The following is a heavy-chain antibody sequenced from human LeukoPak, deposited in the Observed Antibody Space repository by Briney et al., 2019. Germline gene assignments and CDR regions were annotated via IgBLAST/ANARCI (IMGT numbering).Heavy chain of an antibody. CDR2: INHSGGT. D-gene: IGHD1-26*01. V-gene: IGHV4-34*01. J-gene: IGHJ4*02. CDR1: GGSFSGFY. CDR3: ARGHSGSYFGGYYFDY. Sequence: PSETLSLTCAVYGGSFSGFYWSWIRQPPGKGLEWIGDINHSGGTNYIPSLKSRVTISVDTSKNQFSLKLSSVTAADTAVYYCARGHSGSYFGGYYFDYWGQGTLVTVSS.